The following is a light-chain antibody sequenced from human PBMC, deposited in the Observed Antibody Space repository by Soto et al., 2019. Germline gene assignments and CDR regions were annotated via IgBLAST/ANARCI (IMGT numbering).Light chain of an antibody. V-gene: IGKV1-39*01. Sequence: DIQMTQSPSSLSASVGDRVTITCRASQSIRNYLNWYQQKPGKAPELLIYAASSFQSGVPSRFSGSGSGTYFTLTISSLQPEDFATYFCQQSYSTPLTFGGGTKVEIK. CDR2: AAS. CDR3: QQSYSTPLT. J-gene: IGKJ4*01. CDR1: QSIRNY.